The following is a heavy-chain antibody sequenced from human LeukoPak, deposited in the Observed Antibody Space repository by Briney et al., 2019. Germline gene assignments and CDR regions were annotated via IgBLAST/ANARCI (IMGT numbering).Heavy chain of an antibody. D-gene: IGHD1-1*01. CDR1: GYSFTSYW. V-gene: IGHV5-51*01. CDR2: IYPGDSDT. Sequence: GESLKISCKGSGYSFTSYWIGWVRQVPGKGLEWMGIIYPGDSDTRYSPSFQGQVTISADKSISTAYLQWSSLKASDTAMYYCARPQFWNPYYFDYWGQGTLVTVSS. J-gene: IGHJ4*02. CDR3: ARPQFWNPYYFDY.